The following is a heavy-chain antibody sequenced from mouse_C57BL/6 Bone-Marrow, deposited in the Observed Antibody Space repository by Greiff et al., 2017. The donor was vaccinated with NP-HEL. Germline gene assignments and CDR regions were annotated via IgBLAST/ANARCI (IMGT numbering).Heavy chain of an antibody. CDR1: GYTFTSYW. CDR3: AREIYYGTYYAMDY. Sequence: QVHVKQSGAELVRPGSSVKLSCKASGYTFTSYWMHWVKQRPIQGLEWIGNIDPSDSETHYNQKFKDKATLTVDKSSSTAYMQLSSLTSEDSAVYYCAREIYYGTYYAMDYWGQGTSVTVSS. J-gene: IGHJ4*01. D-gene: IGHD2-1*01. V-gene: IGHV1-52*01. CDR2: IDPSDSET.